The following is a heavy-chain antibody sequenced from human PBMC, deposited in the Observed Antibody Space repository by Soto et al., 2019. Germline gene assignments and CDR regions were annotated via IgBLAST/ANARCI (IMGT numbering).Heavy chain of an antibody. CDR2: ISSRSDI. D-gene: IGHD2-2*02. J-gene: IGHJ6*02. CDR3: AREYTAWPLAYGLDV. V-gene: IGHV3-21*01. CDR1: GFTFSTYS. Sequence: VGSLRLSCVGSGFTFSTYSINWFRQAPWKGLEWVSSISSRSDIYYADSVKGRFTISRDNAKNSVSLQMNSLRAEDTAVYYCAREYTAWPLAYGLDVWGQGTTVTVSS.